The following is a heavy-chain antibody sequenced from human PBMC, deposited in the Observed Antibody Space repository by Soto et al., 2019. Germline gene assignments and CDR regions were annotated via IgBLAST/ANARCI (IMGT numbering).Heavy chain of an antibody. Sequence: QITLKESGPTLVKPTQTLTLTCTFSGFSLTTRGVGVGWIRQPPGKALEWLALIYWDDDEGYSPSLKSRLTTTXDXXKNQVVLTMTNMAPVDTATYCCAHRPRGFSYSFDYWGQGTLVTVSS. CDR3: AHRPRGFSYSFDY. D-gene: IGHD5-18*01. J-gene: IGHJ4*02. V-gene: IGHV2-5*02. CDR1: GFSLTTRGVG. CDR2: IYWDDDE.